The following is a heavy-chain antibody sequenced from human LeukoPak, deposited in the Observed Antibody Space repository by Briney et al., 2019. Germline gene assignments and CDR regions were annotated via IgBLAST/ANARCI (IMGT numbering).Heavy chain of an antibody. Sequence: GGSLRLSCAASGFTFSTYWMHLVRQGPGKGLVWVSRINPDGSGTSHADPVKGRFTISRDNAKNTLYLQMNSLRAEDTAVYYCARDSGSGSYSGYWGLGTLVTVSS. CDR2: INPDGSGT. V-gene: IGHV3-74*01. CDR1: GFTFSTYW. J-gene: IGHJ4*02. D-gene: IGHD3-10*01. CDR3: ARDSGSGSYSGY.